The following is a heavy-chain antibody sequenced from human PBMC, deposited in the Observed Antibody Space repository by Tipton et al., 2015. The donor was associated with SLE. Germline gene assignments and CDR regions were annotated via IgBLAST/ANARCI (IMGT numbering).Heavy chain of an antibody. Sequence: GSLRLSCVASGFIFSGYWMHWVRQVPGQGLEWVAHTNHDGSSTNYAGSVKGRFTISRDNAKNSLFLQMNSLRAEDSSIYYCVRGTTSYFSAFDIWGQGTMAIVSS. CDR3: VRGTTSYFSAFDI. CDR2: TNHDGSST. J-gene: IGHJ3*02. CDR1: GFIFSGYW. V-gene: IGHV3-74*01. D-gene: IGHD2/OR15-2a*01.